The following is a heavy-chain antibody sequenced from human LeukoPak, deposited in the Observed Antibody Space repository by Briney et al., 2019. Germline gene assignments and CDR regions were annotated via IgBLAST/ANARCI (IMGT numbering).Heavy chain of an antibody. CDR3: AKRGVVVRVFLVGFHKEAYYFDS. D-gene: IGHD3-16*02. Sequence: GGSLRLSCGVSGITLSNYGMSWVRQAPGKGLEWVAGLSGSAGGTNYADSVKGRFTISRDNSKNTLLLQMDRLRAEDTALYFCAKRGVVVRVFLVGFHKEAYYFDSWGQGAQVTVSS. CDR1: GITLSNYG. CDR2: LSGSAGGT. V-gene: IGHV3-23*01. J-gene: IGHJ4*02.